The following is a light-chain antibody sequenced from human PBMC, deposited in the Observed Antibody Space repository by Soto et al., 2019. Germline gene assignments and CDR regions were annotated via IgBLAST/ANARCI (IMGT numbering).Light chain of an antibody. Sequence: QSALTQPASVSGSPGQSITISCTGTSSDVGTYNYVSWYQHRPGKAPKLIIYDVSYRPSGVSNRFSGSKSANTASLTISGLQAEDEADYYCSSYTTSNTQVFGGGTKLPS. J-gene: IGLJ3*02. CDR3: SSYTTSNTQV. CDR2: DVS. V-gene: IGLV2-14*01. CDR1: SSDVGTYNY.